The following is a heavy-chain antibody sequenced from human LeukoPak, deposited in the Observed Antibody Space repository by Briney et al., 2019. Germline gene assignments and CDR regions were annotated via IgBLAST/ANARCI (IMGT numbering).Heavy chain of an antibody. D-gene: IGHD1-20*01. Sequence: SETLSLTCTVSGDSISSSTYSTTYYWGWIRQPPGKGLEWIGSITYSGTTHYNASLKSRVTISVDTSKNQFTLRLGSVTAADTAVYFCARHGGRYNWSPSDWGQGTLVTVSS. CDR3: ARHGGRYNWSPSD. V-gene: IGHV4-39*01. CDR1: GDSISSSTYSTTYY. CDR2: ITYSGTT. J-gene: IGHJ4*02.